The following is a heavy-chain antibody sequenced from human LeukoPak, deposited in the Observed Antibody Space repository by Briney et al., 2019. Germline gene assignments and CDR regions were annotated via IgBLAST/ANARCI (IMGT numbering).Heavy chain of an antibody. Sequence: PSETLSLTCTVSGGSISSTSYYWGWIRQPPGKGLEWVGIIHYTGTTYYNASLKSRVTISVDTSTNEFSLKLTSVTAADTAVYYCARVRRFGALWDYWGQGPLAPVSS. V-gene: IGHV4-39*07. CDR1: GGSISSTSYY. D-gene: IGHD3-10*01. CDR3: ARVRRFGALWDY. J-gene: IGHJ4*02. CDR2: IHYTGTT.